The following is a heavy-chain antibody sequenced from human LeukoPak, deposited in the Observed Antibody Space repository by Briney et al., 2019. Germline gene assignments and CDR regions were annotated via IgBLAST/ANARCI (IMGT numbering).Heavy chain of an antibody. CDR2: IYYSGSP. V-gene: IGHV4-59*08. Sequence: SETLSLMCTVSGHSISRYYWMWIGQPPGKGREWMGYIYYSGSPNLNPSLKSRVTISDNPSKNQLSLKLSSVTAADTPVYYCARLYYDSSRYPNWFDPWGQRTLVTVSS. CDR1: GHSISRYY. D-gene: IGHD3-22*01. J-gene: IGHJ5*02. CDR3: ARLYYDSSRYPNWFDP.